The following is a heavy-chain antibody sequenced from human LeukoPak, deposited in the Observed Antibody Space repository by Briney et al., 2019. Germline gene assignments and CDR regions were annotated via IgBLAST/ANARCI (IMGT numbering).Heavy chain of an antibody. D-gene: IGHD3-16*02. CDR3: ARDRDYDYVWGSYRPDYFDY. V-gene: IGHV3-21*01. Sequence: GGSLRLSCAASGFTFSSYTINWVRQAPGKGLEWASSITGSSYIYYADSVKGRFTISRDNAKNSLYLQMNSLRAEDTAVYYCARDRDYDYVWGSYRPDYFDYWGQGTLVTVSS. CDR2: ITGSSYI. J-gene: IGHJ4*02. CDR1: GFTFSSYT.